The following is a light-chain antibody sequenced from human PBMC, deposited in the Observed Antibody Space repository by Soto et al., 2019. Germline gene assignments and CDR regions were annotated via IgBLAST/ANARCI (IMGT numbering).Light chain of an antibody. CDR3: AAWDDSLNGYV. CDR2: SSN. V-gene: IGLV1-44*01. CDR1: SSNIGSYT. J-gene: IGLJ1*01. Sequence: QLVLTQPPSASGAPGQSVTISCSGSSSNIGSYTVNWFQQLPGTAPKLLIYSSNQWPSGVPDRFSGSRSGTSASLAISGLQSEDEADYYCAAWDDSLNGYVFGTGTKLTVL.